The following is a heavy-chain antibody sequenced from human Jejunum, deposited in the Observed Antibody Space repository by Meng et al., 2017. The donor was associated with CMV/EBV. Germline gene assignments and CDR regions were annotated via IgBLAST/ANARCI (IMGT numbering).Heavy chain of an antibody. CDR1: GFTFSNYE. CDR2: ITGGGTTI. J-gene: IGHJ4*02. V-gene: IGHV3-48*03. D-gene: IGHD6-13*01. CDR3: ARDTAAAGIDY. Sequence: AASGFTFSNYEMNGVRQAPGKGLEWVSYITGGGTTIYYADSVKGRFTISRDNAKNSLYLQMNSLRAEDTAVYYCARDTAAAGIDYWGQGTGVTVSS.